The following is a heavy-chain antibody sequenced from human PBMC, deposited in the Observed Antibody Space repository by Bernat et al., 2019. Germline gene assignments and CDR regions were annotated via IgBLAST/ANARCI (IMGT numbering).Heavy chain of an antibody. Sequence: QVQLVESGGGVVQPGRSLRLSCAASGFTFSSYAMHWVRQAPGKGLEWVAVISYDGSNKYYADSGKGRFTISRDNSKNTLYLQMNSLRAEDTAVYYCARGGGRYCISTSCYGIDDYYGMDVWGQGTTVTVSS. D-gene: IGHD2-2*01. CDR3: ARGGGRYCISTSCYGIDDYYGMDV. CDR2: ISYDGSNK. J-gene: IGHJ6*02. CDR1: GFTFSSYA. V-gene: IGHV3-30-3*01.